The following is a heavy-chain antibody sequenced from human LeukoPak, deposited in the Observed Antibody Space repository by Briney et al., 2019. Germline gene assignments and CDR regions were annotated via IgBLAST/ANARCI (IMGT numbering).Heavy chain of an antibody. V-gene: IGHV3-23*01. CDR2: ISGSGDGT. J-gene: IGHJ4*02. D-gene: IGHD5-24*01. Sequence: GGSLRLSCAASGFSFSKYGMSWVRQTQGKGVEWVSGISGSGDGTYYADPVKGRFIVSRDNSKNTLYLQMNSLRDDDTAVYYCAKAPIELWLQGYFEYGGPGTLVTVSS. CDR1: GFSFSKYG. CDR3: AKAPIELWLQGYFEY.